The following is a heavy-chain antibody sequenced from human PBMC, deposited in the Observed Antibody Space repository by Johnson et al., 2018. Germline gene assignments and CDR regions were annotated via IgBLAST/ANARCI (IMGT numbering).Heavy chain of an antibody. J-gene: IGHJ6*03. CDR1: GFTFSSYG. D-gene: IGHD1-14*01. CDR2: ISYDGSNK. V-gene: IGHV3-30*18. Sequence: QVQLVESGGGVVQPGRSLRLSCAASGFTFSSYGMHWVRQAPGKGLEWVAVISYDGSNKYYADSVKGRFTISRDNSKNTLYLQMNSLRAEDTAVYYCAKDHSPDQTYYYYYMDVWGKGTTVTVSS. CDR3: AKDHSPDQTYYYYYMDV.